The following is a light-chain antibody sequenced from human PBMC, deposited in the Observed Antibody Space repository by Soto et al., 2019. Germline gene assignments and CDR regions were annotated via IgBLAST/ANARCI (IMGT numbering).Light chain of an antibody. CDR3: HHYTRSPIFT. CDR2: DTS. Sequence: EVVMTQSPATLSVSPGEGVTLSCRASQGIGDTLAWYQHKPGQTPRLLIYDTSTRATGVPARFSGSRSGPEFTLTISRLEPEDFGVYFCHHYTRSPIFTFGPGTTVD. J-gene: IGKJ3*01. V-gene: IGKV3-15*01. CDR1: QGIGDT.